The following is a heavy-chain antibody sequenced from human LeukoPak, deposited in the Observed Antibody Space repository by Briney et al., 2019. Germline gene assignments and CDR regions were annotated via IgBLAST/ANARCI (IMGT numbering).Heavy chain of an antibody. D-gene: IGHD5-24*01. J-gene: IGHJ4*02. V-gene: IGHV3-7*01. Sequence: GGSLRLSCAASGFTFTDYFMNWIRQAPGKGLECLANIKEDGSETYYADSVKGRFTISRDNPKNLLFLQINSLRVEDTAVYYCARETPRRGETRDGYRWGQGTLVTVSS. CDR1: GFTFTDYF. CDR2: IKEDGSET. CDR3: ARETPRRGETRDGYR.